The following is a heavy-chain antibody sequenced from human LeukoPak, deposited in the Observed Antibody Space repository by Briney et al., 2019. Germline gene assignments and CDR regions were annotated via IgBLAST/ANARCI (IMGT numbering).Heavy chain of an antibody. CDR1: GFTFSNYL. J-gene: IGHJ2*01. CDR2: IDTDGSST. CDR3: ARDSVLRYFDWLSKNWYFDL. V-gene: IGHV3-74*01. Sequence: GGSLRLSCAASGFTFSNYLMHWVRQAPGKGLVWVSTIDTDGSSTNYADSVKGRFTISRDNAKNTLYLQMNSLRAEDTAVYYCARDSVLRYFDWLSKNWYFDLWGRGTLVTVSS. D-gene: IGHD3-9*01.